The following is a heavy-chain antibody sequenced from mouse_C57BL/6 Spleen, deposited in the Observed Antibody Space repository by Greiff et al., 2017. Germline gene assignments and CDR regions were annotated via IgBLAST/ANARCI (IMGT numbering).Heavy chain of an antibody. CDR3: ARYYGSSHPYWYFDV. J-gene: IGHJ1*03. CDR1: GYTFTSYW. CDR2: IDPSDSYT. V-gene: IGHV1-69*01. D-gene: IGHD1-1*01. Sequence: QVQLQQPGAELVMPGASVKLSCKASGYTFTSYWMHWVKQRPGQGLEWIGEIDPSDSYTNYNQKFKGKSTLTVDKSSSTAYMQLSSLTSEDSAVYDGARYYGSSHPYWYFDVWGTGTTVTVSS.